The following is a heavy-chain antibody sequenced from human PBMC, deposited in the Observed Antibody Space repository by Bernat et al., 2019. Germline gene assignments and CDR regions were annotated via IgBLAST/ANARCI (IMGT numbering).Heavy chain of an antibody. J-gene: IGHJ6*02. CDR2: ISYDGSNK. CDR1: GFTFSSYA. V-gene: IGHV3-30-3*01. CDR3: ARDREGGGPTYSIYYYYYYGMDV. Sequence: QVQLVESGGGVVQPGRSLRLSCAASGFTFSSYAMHWVRQAPGKGLEWVAVISYDGSNKNYADSVKGRFTISRDNSKNRLYMQMNSLRAEDTAVYYCARDREGGGPTYSIYYYYYYGMDVWGQGTTVTVSS. D-gene: IGHD4-11*01.